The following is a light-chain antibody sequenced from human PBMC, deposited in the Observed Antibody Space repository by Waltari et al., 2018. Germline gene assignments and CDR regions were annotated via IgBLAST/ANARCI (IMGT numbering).Light chain of an antibody. CDR3: SSYTRSSRLV. V-gene: IGLV2-14*03. J-gene: IGLJ2*01. CDR1: SSDIGANDS. CDR2: DVD. Sequence: QSALTQPASVPGSPGQSITISCTGTSSDIGANDSVSWYQQHPGKAPQLIIFDVDKRPSGISIRFSASKSDNTASLTISGLQAEDEADYYCSSYTRSSRLVFGGGTKLVVL.